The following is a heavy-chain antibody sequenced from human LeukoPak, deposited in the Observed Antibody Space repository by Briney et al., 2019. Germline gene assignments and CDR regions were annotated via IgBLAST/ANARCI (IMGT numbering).Heavy chain of an antibody. V-gene: IGHV3-11*04. CDR3: ARAGMDIRGYYQGFDY. J-gene: IGHJ4*02. CDR2: ITNNGRKT. Sequence: KPGGSLRLSCAASGFIFNDYFMGWIRQTPGKGLEWVSYITNNGRKTYYADSMKGRFTISRDNAKNSLYLQMNSLRAEDTALYYCARAGMDIRGYYQGFDYGGKETLVTVSS. D-gene: IGHD3-22*01. CDR1: GFIFNDYF.